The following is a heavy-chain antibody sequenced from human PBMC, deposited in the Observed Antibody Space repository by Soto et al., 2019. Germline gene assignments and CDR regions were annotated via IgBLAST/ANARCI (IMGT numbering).Heavy chain of an antibody. CDR2: IYYSGST. J-gene: IGHJ4*02. Sequence: QVQLQESGPGLVKPSETLSLTCTVSGGSVSSGSYYWSWIRQPLGKGLEWIGYIYYSGSTNYNPSLKSRVTISVDTSKNQFSLKLSSVTAADTTVYYCARWNYGSGPEFDYWGQGTLVTVSS. CDR3: ARWNYGSGPEFDY. D-gene: IGHD3-10*01. CDR1: GGSVSSGSYY. V-gene: IGHV4-61*01.